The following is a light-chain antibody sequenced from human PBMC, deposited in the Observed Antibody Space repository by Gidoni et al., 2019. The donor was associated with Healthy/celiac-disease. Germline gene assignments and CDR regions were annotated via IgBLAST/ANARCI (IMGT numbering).Light chain of an antibody. CDR1: QSVSSY. J-gene: IGKJ4*01. V-gene: IGKV3-11*01. CDR2: DAS. CDR3: QQRSNWPLT. Sequence: PAPPALSPGERATLSCRASQSVSSYLAWYQQKPGQAPRLLIYDASNRATGIPARFSGSGSGTDFTLTISSLEPEDFAVYYCQQRSNWPLTFGGGTKVEIK.